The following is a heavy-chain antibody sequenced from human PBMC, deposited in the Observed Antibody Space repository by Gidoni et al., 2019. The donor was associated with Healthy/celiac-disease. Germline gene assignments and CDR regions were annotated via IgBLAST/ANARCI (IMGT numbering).Heavy chain of an antibody. V-gene: IGHV3-23*01. D-gene: IGHD3-9*01. CDR1: GFTFSSYA. Sequence: EVQLLESGGGLVQPGGSLRLSCAASGFTFSSYAMGWVRQAPGKGLEWVSAMSGSGGSTYYADSVKGRFTISRDNSKNTLYLQMNSLRAEDTAVYYCAKFFDWLLPYFDYWGQGTLVTVSS. CDR2: MSGSGGST. J-gene: IGHJ4*02. CDR3: AKFFDWLLPYFDY.